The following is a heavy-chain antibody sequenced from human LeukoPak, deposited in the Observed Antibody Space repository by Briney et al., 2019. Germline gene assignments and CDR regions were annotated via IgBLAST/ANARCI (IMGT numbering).Heavy chain of an antibody. V-gene: IGHV1-69*05. CDR1: GGTFSSYA. Sequence: GASVKVSCKASGGTFSSYAISWVRQAPGQGLEWMGGIIPIFGTANYAQKFQGRVTMTRDTSISTAYMELSRLRSDDTAVYYCARWGWEVGAAYWGQGTLVTVSS. CDR2: IIPIFGTA. J-gene: IGHJ4*02. D-gene: IGHD1-26*01. CDR3: ARWGWEVGAAY.